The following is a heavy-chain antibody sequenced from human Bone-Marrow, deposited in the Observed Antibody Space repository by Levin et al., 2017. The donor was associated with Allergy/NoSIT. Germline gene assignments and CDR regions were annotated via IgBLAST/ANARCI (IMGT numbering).Heavy chain of an antibody. CDR2: IDPTRGDT. V-gene: IGHV1-2*02. J-gene: IGHJ4*02. Sequence: GESLKISCTVSGYTFTDYYIHWLRQTPGQGLEWIGWIDPTRGDTKFAERFHARVVLTRNSSINTAYMELGRLRSDDTALYYCARGGASSNDYWGQGTLVTVSS. D-gene: IGHD6-13*01. CDR3: ARGGASSNDY. CDR1: GYTFTDYY.